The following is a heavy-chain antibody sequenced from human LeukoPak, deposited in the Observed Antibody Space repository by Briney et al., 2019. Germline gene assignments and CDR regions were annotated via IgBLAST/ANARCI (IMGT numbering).Heavy chain of an antibody. CDR1: GGTFSKYS. CDR3: AKDFSEWLWLNLFDY. CDR2: ITPLFGTA. D-gene: IGHD5-18*01. Sequence: SVTVSCKASGGTFSKYSISWVRQRPGQGLEWMGGITPLFGTANYAQKFQGRVTITADESASTAYMELSSLRSEDTAVYYCAKDFSEWLWLNLFDYWGQGTLVTVSS. J-gene: IGHJ4*02. V-gene: IGHV1-69*01.